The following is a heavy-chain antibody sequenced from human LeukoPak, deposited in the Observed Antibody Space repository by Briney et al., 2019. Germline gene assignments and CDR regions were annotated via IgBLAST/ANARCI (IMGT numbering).Heavy chain of an antibody. CDR2: IYYTGST. J-gene: IGHJ5*02. V-gene: IGHV4-59*01. CDR1: GVSITSYY. CDR3: AREGDYGDYGNWFDP. Sequence: PSETLSLTCTVSGVSITSYYWSWVRQSPGRGLEWIGYIYYTGSTNYNPSLKSRVTISVDTSKNQFSLKLSSVTAADTAVYYCAREGDYGDYGNWFDPWGQGTLVTVSS. D-gene: IGHD4-17*01.